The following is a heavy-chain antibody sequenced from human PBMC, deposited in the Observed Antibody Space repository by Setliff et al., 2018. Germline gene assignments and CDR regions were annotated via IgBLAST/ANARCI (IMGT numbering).Heavy chain of an antibody. D-gene: IGHD7-27*01. Sequence: TLSLTCTVSGVSISSGGYSWSWIRQHPGKGLEVIGYIDYSGSTYYNPCLKSRVTISVDTSKNQFSLKLSSVTAADTAVYYCARLKSRNWGLWYFDLWGRGTLVTVSS. CDR3: ARLKSRNWGLWYFDL. CDR2: IDYSGST. V-gene: IGHV4-31*03. CDR1: GVSISSGGYS. J-gene: IGHJ2*01.